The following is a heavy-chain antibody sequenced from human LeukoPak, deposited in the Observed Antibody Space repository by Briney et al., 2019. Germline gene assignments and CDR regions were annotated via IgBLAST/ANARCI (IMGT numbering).Heavy chain of an antibody. D-gene: IGHD1-26*01. CDR2: ISSSNSYI. J-gene: IGHJ4*02. V-gene: IGHV3-21*01. CDR3: VRVYSGSPDPAY. CDR1: GFTFSSYS. Sequence: GGSLRLSCAASGFTFSSYSMNWVGQAPGKGLEWVSSISSSNSYIYYADSVQGRFTISRDNAKSSLYLEMNSLRADDTAVYYCVRVYSGSPDPAYWGQGTLVTVSS.